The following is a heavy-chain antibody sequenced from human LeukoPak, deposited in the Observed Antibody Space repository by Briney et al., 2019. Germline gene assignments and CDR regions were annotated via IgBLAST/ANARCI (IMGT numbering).Heavy chain of an antibody. Sequence: SETLSLTCSVSGDSISSSSYYWGWIRQPPGKGLEWIGSIYYSGSTYYNPSLKSRVTISVDTSKNQFSLKLSSVTAADTAVYYCARRAYDILTGYYIDYWGQGTLVTVSS. D-gene: IGHD3-9*01. J-gene: IGHJ4*02. CDR2: IYYSGST. CDR3: ARRAYDILTGYYIDY. V-gene: IGHV4-39*01. CDR1: GDSISSSSYY.